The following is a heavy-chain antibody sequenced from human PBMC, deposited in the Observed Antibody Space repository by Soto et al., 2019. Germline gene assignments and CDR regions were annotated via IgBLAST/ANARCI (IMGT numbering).Heavy chain of an antibody. CDR1: GGSISSYY. D-gene: IGHD6-13*01. V-gene: IGHV4-59*01. CDR3: ARAPAPVYSSSWYYFDY. CDR2: IYYSGST. Sequence: QVQLQESGPGLVKPSETLSLTCTVSGGSISSYYWSWIRQPPGKGLEWIGYIYYSGSTNYNPSLKSRVTISVDXSXNXXSLKLSSVTAADTAVYYCARAPAPVYSSSWYYFDYWGQGTLVTVSS. J-gene: IGHJ4*02.